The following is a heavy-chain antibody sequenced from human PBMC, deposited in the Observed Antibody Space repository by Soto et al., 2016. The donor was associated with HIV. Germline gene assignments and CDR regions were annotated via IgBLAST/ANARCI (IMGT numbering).Heavy chain of an antibody. CDR1: GYTFNTYG. CDR3: ARGREDTAILDY. V-gene: IGHV1-18*01. CDR2: MSVYNGNT. J-gene: IGHJ4*02. Sequence: QVQLVQSGAEVKKPGASVKVSCKASGYTFNTYGINWVRQAPGQGLEWMGWMSVYNGNTDYARKLQGRVTMTSDRSTNTAYLELTSLISGDTAVYYCARGREDTAILDYWGREPLSPSPQ. D-gene: IGHD5-18*01.